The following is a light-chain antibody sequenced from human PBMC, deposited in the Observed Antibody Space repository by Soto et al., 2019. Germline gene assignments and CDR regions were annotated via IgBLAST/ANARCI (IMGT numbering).Light chain of an antibody. CDR2: KTS. J-gene: IGKJ2*01. Sequence: DIQMTQSPSTLSASVGDRVTITCRASQSIDNWLAWYQQKPGKAPKLLIYKTSSLGSGVPSRFSGSASVTEITLSISSLQPDDFATYYFQQYYTRYTFGWGTKLEIK. V-gene: IGKV1-5*03. CDR1: QSIDNW. CDR3: QQYYTRYT.